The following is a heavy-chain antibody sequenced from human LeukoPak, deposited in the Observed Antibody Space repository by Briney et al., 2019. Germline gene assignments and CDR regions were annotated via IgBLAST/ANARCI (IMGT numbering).Heavy chain of an antibody. CDR1: GYTFINCY. Sequence: ASVKVSCKTSGYTFINCYMHWVRQAPGQGPEWMGVINPSADNTFYAQKFQGRVTMTRDTSTSTVYMELSSLRSDDTAVYYCARDSSGIEVSSRPDYWGQGTLVTVSS. D-gene: IGHD3-10*01. CDR3: ARDSSGIEVSSRPDY. V-gene: IGHV1-46*01. CDR2: INPSADNT. J-gene: IGHJ4*02.